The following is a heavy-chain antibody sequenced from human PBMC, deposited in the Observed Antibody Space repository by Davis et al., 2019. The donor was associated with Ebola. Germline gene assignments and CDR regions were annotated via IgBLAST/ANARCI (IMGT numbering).Heavy chain of an antibody. CDR3: TTDYSNYVRGMDV. V-gene: IGHV3-73*01. CDR2: IRSKANSYAT. Sequence: PGGSLRLSCAASGFTFSGSAMHWVRQASGKGLEWVGRIRSKANSYATAYAASVKGRFTISRDDSKNTAYLQMNSLKTEDTAVYYCTTDYSNYVRGMDVWGQGTTVTVSS. D-gene: IGHD4-11*01. CDR1: GFTFSGSA. J-gene: IGHJ6*02.